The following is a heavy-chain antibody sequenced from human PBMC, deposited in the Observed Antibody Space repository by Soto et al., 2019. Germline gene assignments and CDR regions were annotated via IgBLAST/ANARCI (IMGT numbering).Heavy chain of an antibody. J-gene: IGHJ6*02. CDR1: GFTFTNYF. D-gene: IGHD6-25*01. CDR2: ISPSDGST. CDR3: ARGAGRGTSGFYFYYGMDV. V-gene: IGHV1-46*01. Sequence: QVQLVQSGTEVKKPGASVKISCKASGFTFTNYFFHWVRQAPRQGLEWMGIISPSDGSTNYLKRFQGSVTLTRDTSTSTVYMEQSSLTSGDTAVYYCARGAGRGTSGFYFYYGMDVWGHGTTVAVSS.